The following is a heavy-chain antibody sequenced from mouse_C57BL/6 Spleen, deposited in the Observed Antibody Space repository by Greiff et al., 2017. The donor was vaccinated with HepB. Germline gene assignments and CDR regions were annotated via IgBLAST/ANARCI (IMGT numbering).Heavy chain of an antibody. J-gene: IGHJ1*03. CDR3: ARSRELGYVDV. V-gene: IGHV1-52*01. CDR1: GYTFTSYW. D-gene: IGHD6-1*01. CDR2: IDPSDSET. Sequence: VQLQQPGAELVRPGSSVKLSCKASGYTFTSYWMHWVKQRPIQGLEWIGNIDPSDSETHYNQKFKDKATLTVDKSSSTAYMQLSSLTAEDSAVYYCARSRELGYVDVWGTGTTVTVSS.